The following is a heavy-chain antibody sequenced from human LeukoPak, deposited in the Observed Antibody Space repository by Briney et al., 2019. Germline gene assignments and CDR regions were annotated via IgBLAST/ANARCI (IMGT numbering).Heavy chain of an antibody. J-gene: IGHJ4*02. CDR3: ASGDFSGSGSFDY. V-gene: IGHV4-59*08. D-gene: IGHD1-26*01. Sequence: PSETLSLTCAVYGGSFSGYYWSWIRQPPGKGLEWIGYIYYSGSINYNPSLKSRVTISVDTSKNQFSLKLISVTAADTAVYYCASGDFSGSGSFDYWGQGTLVTVSS. CDR2: IYYSGSI. CDR1: GGSFSGYY.